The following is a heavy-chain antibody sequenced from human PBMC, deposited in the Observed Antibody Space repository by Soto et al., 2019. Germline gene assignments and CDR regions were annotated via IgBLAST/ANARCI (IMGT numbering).Heavy chain of an antibody. CDR1: GGTFSSYA. Sequence: KVSCKASGGTFSSYAISWVRQAPGQGLEWMGGIIPIFGTANYAQKFQGRVTITADKSTSTAYMELSSLRSEDTAVYYCARFTRIAAAGEYYYGMDVWGQGTTVTVSS. D-gene: IGHD6-13*01. CDR3: ARFTRIAAAGEYYYGMDV. V-gene: IGHV1-69*06. J-gene: IGHJ6*02. CDR2: IIPIFGTA.